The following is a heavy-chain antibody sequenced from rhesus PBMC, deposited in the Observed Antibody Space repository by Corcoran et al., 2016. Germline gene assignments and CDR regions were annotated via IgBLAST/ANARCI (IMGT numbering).Heavy chain of an antibody. CDR2: LIYTGGGT. Sequence: EVQLVESGGGLAEPGGSLRLSCAASGFSFSDYSMYWVRQASGKGLEWVSGLIYTGGGTSYSDYVKGRFTIARENAKNTLYLQMDSLRGEDTAVYCWARAGWGSNYWGQGVLVTVSS. J-gene: IGHJ4*01. V-gene: IGHV3S18*01. CDR3: ARAGWGSNY. D-gene: IGHD7-45*01. CDR1: GFSFSDYS.